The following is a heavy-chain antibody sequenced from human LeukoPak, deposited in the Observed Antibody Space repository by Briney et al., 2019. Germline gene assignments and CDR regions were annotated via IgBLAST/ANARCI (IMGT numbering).Heavy chain of an antibody. CDR1: GYTFTTYY. D-gene: IGHD5-18*01. Sequence: ASVKVSCKASGYTFTTYYMHWLRQAPGQGLEWMGMINSSGGSTTYAEKFQGRVTMTRDTSTSTVDMELSSLRPEDTAVYYCARSGGYRYGYPLGFSGNWGQGTLVTVSS. V-gene: IGHV1-46*01. J-gene: IGHJ4*02. CDR2: INSSGGST. CDR3: ARSGGYRYGYPLGFSGN.